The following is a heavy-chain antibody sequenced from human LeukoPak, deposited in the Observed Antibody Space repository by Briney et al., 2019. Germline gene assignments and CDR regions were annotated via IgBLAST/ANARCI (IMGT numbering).Heavy chain of an antibody. Sequence: SETLSLTCAVYGGSFSGYYWSWIRQPPGKGLEWIGEINHSGSTNYNPSLKSRVTISGDTSKNQFSLKLSSVTAADTAMYYCAREANIATAIVWFDPWGQGTLVTVSS. J-gene: IGHJ5*02. D-gene: IGHD6-13*01. CDR1: GGSFSGYY. CDR3: AREANIATAIVWFDP. V-gene: IGHV4-34*01. CDR2: INHSGST.